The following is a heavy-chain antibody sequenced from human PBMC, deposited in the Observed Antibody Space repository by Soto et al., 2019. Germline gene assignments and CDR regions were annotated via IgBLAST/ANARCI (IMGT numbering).Heavy chain of an antibody. CDR2: ISGSGGST. CDR1: GFTFSSYA. J-gene: IGHJ5*02. CDR3: AKDKTRGYCSSTSCYATFGWFDP. V-gene: IGHV3-23*01. Sequence: PGGSLRLSCAASGFTFSSYAMSWVRQAPGKGLEWVSAISGSGGSTYYADSVKGRFTISRDNSKNTLYLQMNSLRAEDTAVYYCAKDKTRGYCSSTSCYATFGWFDPWGQGTLVTVSS. D-gene: IGHD2-2*01.